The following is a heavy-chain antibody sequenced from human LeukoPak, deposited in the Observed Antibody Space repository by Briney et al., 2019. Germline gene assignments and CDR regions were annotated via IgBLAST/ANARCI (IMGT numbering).Heavy chain of an antibody. Sequence: ASVKVSCKASGYTFTSYAMHWVRQAPGQRLEWMGWINAGNGNTKYSQKFQGRVTITRDTSASTAYMELSNLRSEDTAVYYCARDLPRYCSSTSCQGNYWGQGTLVTVSS. V-gene: IGHV1-3*01. CDR2: INAGNGNT. CDR1: GYTFTSYA. J-gene: IGHJ4*02. D-gene: IGHD2-2*01. CDR3: ARDLPRYCSSTSCQGNY.